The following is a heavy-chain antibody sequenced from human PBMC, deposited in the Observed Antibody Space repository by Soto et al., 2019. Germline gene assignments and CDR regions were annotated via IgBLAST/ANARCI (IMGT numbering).Heavy chain of an antibody. Sequence: ASVKVSCKASGYTFTSYYMHWVRQAPGQGLEWMGIINPSGGSTSYAQKFQGRVTMTRGTSTSTAYMVLRGLRSEDTAVYYCAADFYSSSWYVDPELSDYWGEGTLVTV. CDR1: GYTFTSYY. J-gene: IGHJ4*02. CDR2: INPSGGST. D-gene: IGHD6-13*01. V-gene: IGHV1-46*03. CDR3: AADFYSSSWYVDPELSDY.